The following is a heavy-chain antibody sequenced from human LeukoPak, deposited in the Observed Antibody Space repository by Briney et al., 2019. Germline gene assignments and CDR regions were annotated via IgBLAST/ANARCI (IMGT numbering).Heavy chain of an antibody. D-gene: IGHD1-1*01. J-gene: IGHJ4*02. CDR1: GGSFSVYF. CDR2: INRSGRT. CDR3: ARGYEGYLDY. Sequence: SETLSLTCAVNGGSFSVYFWTWVRQPPGNGLEWIGEINRSGRTNYNPSLKSRVAISLDTSKNQFSLKLSSVAAADTAVYYCARGYEGYLDYWGQGTLVTVSS. V-gene: IGHV4-34*01.